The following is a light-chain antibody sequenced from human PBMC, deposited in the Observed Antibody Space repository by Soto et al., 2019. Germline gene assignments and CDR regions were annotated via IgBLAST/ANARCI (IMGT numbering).Light chain of an antibody. CDR3: QQYNTFWT. J-gene: IGKJ1*01. CDR2: DVS. CDR1: QSISSW. V-gene: IGKV1-5*01. Sequence: DIQMTQSPSTLSASVGDRVTITCRASQSISSWLAWYQQKPGKAPKLLIYDVSSLESGVPSRFSGSGSGTEFSLTISSLQPDDIATYYCQQYNTFWTFGHGTKVDIK.